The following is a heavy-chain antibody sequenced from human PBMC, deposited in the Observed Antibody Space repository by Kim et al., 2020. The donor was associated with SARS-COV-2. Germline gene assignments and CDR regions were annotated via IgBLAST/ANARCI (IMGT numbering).Heavy chain of an antibody. CDR2: ISGGGTST. D-gene: IGHD2-15*01. CDR3: AKGGRFYYFDY. J-gene: IGHJ4*02. CDR1: GFTFSSYA. Sequence: GGSLRLSCAASGFTFSSYAMSWVRQAPGKGLEWVSAISGGGTSTYYADSVKGRFTISRDTSKNTLYLEMSSLRADDTAVYSCAKGGRFYYFDYWGQGTLV. V-gene: IGHV3-23*01.